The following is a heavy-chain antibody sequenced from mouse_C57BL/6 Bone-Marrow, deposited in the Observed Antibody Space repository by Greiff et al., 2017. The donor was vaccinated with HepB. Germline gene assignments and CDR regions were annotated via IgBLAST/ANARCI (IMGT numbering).Heavy chain of an antibody. CDR2: ISSGNSTI. J-gene: IGHJ4*01. V-gene: IGHV5-17*01. CDR3: ATNWDYAMDY. CDR1: GFTFSDYG. D-gene: IGHD4-1*01. Sequence: EVQLMESGGGLVKPGGSLKLSCAASGFTFSDYGMHWVRQAPEKGLEWVAYISSGNSTIYYADTVKGRFTISRDNAKNTLFLQMTSLRSEDTAVYYCATNWDYAMDYWGQGTSVTVAS.